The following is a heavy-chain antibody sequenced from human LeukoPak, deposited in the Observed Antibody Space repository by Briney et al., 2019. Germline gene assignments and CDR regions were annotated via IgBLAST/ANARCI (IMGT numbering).Heavy chain of an antibody. CDR1: GGSISSGGYY. D-gene: IGHD5-18*01. CDR3: ARTGSYGLPRDY. Sequence: SQTLSLTCTVSGGSISSGGYYWSWIRQHPGKGPEWIGYIYYSGSTYYNPSLKSRVTISVDTSKNQFSLKLSSVTAADTAVYYCARTGSYGLPRDYWGQGTLVTVSS. CDR2: IYYSGST. J-gene: IGHJ4*02. V-gene: IGHV4-31*03.